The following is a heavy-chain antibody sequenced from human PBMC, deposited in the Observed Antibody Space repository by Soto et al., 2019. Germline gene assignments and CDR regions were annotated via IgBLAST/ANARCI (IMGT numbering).Heavy chain of an antibody. CDR2: INPDGTLK. Sequence: GGSLILSCAASGFALSGYWMTWVRQAPGKGLEWVASINPDGTLKYYVDSVKGRFTISRDNADNSLFLQMISLRVEDTAVYYCARWESGDWYLGIWGQGTLVTVSS. J-gene: IGHJ4*02. CDR1: GFALSGYW. CDR3: ARWESGDWYLGI. D-gene: IGHD2-21*02. V-gene: IGHV3-7*03.